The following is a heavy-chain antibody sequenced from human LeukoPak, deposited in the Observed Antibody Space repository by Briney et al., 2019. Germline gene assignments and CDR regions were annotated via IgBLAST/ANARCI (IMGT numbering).Heavy chain of an antibody. CDR1: GGTFSSYA. CDR2: INPSGGST. J-gene: IGHJ5*02. D-gene: IGHD3-22*01. V-gene: IGHV1-46*01. CDR3: ARGVSFPYYYDSSGGDWFDP. Sequence: RASVKVSCKASGGTFSSYAISWVRQAPGQGLEWMGIINPSGGSTSYAQKFQGRVTMTRDTSTSTVYMELSSLRSEDTAVYYCARGVSFPYYYDSSGGDWFDPWGQGTLVTVSS.